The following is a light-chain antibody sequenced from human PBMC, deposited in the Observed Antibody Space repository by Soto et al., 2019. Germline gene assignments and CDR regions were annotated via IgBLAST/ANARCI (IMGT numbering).Light chain of an antibody. CDR2: DAS. V-gene: IGKV1-33*01. J-gene: IGKJ2*01. Sequence: IQMTQSPSSLSASVGDRVTITCQASQGISNYLNWYQQKPGKAPKLLIYDASNLETGVPSRFSGSGSGTDFTFTVSSLQPEDIATYYCQQYDNLPYTFGQGTKLEIK. CDR3: QQYDNLPYT. CDR1: QGISNY.